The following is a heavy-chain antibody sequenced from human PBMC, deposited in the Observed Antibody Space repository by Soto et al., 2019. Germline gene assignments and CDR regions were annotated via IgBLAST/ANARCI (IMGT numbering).Heavy chain of an antibody. Sequence: ASVKVSCKASGYTFTSYYMHWVRQAPGQGLEWMGIINPSGGSTSYAQKFQGRVTMTRDTSTSTVYMELSRLRSDDTAVYYCARDRYYDILTGYSGYYYGMDVWGQGTTVTVSS. CDR2: INPSGGST. V-gene: IGHV1-46*01. CDR3: ARDRYYDILTGYSGYYYGMDV. D-gene: IGHD3-9*01. CDR1: GYTFTSYY. J-gene: IGHJ6*02.